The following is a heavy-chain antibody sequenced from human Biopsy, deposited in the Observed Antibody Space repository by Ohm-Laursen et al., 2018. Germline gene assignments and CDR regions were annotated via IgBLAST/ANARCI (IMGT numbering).Heavy chain of an antibody. CDR2: ISETSSHV. CDR1: GFTFSSYS. J-gene: IGHJ3*02. Sequence: SLRLSCAASGFTFSSYSMNWVRQAPGKGLEWISYISETSSHVYDADSVKGRFAISRDNAKNSLYLQMSSLRAEDTASYYCTKARGRFLEWVDPFDIWGQGTMVTVSS. CDR3: TKARGRFLEWVDPFDI. D-gene: IGHD3-3*01. V-gene: IGHV3-21*04.